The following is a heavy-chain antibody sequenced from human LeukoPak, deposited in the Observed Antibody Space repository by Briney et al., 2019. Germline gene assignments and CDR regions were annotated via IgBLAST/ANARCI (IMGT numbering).Heavy chain of an antibody. J-gene: IGHJ4*02. Sequence: SETLSLTCAVYGGSFSGYYWSWIRQPPGKGLEWIGEINHSGSTNYNPSLKSRVTISVDTSKNQFSLKLSSVTAADTAVYYCARGRMETHSYYDFWSGYRPLYFDYWGQGTLVTVSS. V-gene: IGHV4-34*01. CDR1: GGSFSGYY. CDR3: ARGRMETHSYYDFWSGYRPLYFDY. CDR2: INHSGST. D-gene: IGHD3-3*01.